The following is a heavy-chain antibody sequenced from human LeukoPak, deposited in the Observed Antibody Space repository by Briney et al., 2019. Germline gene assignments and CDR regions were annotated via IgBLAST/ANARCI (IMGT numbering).Heavy chain of an antibody. D-gene: IGHD1-26*01. Sequence: SETLSLTCTVSGDSISNYYWSWIRQPPGKGLEWIGYIYYSGSTNYNPSLKSRVTISVDTSKNQFSLKLSSVTAADTAVYYCARVKWELPLHAFDIWGQGTMVTVSS. CDR3: ARVKWELPLHAFDI. CDR1: GDSISNYY. J-gene: IGHJ3*02. V-gene: IGHV4-59*01. CDR2: IYYSGST.